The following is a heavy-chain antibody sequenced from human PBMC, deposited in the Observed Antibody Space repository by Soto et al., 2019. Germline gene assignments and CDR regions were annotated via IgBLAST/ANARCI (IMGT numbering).Heavy chain of an antibody. CDR1: GGSISNYY. J-gene: IGHJ5*02. D-gene: IGHD5-18*01. CDR2: IFYSGST. Sequence: PSETLSLTCTVSGGSISNYYWSWIRQPPGRGLEWIGHIFYSGSTNYNPALKSRVTISVDTSKSQFSLILSSVTAADTAVYYCAKDSGYNYGYFRWFDPWGQGTLVTVS. CDR3: AKDSGYNYGYFRWFDP. V-gene: IGHV4-59*01.